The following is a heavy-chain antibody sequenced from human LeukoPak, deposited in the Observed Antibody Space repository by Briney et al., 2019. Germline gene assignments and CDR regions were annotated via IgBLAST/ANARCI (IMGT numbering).Heavy chain of an antibody. J-gene: IGHJ4*02. CDR2: IYYSGST. V-gene: IGHV4-59*01. CDR3: ARDLRTYYYDTSGLSLFDY. D-gene: IGHD3-22*01. Sequence: SETLSLTCTVSGGSITSYYWSWIRQPPGKGLEWIGYIYYSGSTNYNPSLKSRVTISVDTSKNQFSLMLTSVTAADTAVYYCARDLRTYYYDTSGLSLFDYWGQGTLVTVSS. CDR1: GGSITSYY.